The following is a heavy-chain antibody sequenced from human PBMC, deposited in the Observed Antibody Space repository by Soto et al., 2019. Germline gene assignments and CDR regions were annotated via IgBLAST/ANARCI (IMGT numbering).Heavy chain of an antibody. Sequence: PGGSLRLSCAASGFTFSSYWMSWVRQAPGKGLEWVANIKQDGSEKYYVDSVKGRFTISRDNAKNSLYLQMNSLRAEDTAVYYCARTRRYCSSTSCTAFDYWGQGTLVTVSS. CDR1: GFTFSSYW. V-gene: IGHV3-7*01. D-gene: IGHD2-2*01. CDR3: ARTRRYCSSTSCTAFDY. CDR2: IKQDGSEK. J-gene: IGHJ4*02.